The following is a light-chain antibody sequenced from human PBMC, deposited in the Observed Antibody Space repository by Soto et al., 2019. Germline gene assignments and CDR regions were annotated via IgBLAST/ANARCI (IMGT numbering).Light chain of an antibody. CDR3: QHASRYPLT. CDR1: ENINNW. CDR2: ETS. V-gene: IGKV1-12*01. J-gene: IGKJ4*01. Sequence: DIQMTQSPSSVSASVGDRVTITCRASENINNWLDWYQQKPGKAPNLLIYETSTLQSEIPSRFSGRRAAADFTHTISSLQPEDLATYYCQHASRYPLTGGGGTRVE.